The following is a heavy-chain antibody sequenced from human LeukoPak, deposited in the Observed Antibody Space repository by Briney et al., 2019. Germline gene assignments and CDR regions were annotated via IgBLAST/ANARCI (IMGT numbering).Heavy chain of an antibody. D-gene: IGHD3-10*01. CDR3: ARSALWFGELLSPYFDY. J-gene: IGHJ4*02. Sequence: SVKVSCKASGGTFSSYAISWVRQAPGQGLEWMGGIIPIFGTANYAQKFQGRVTITADKSTSTANMELSSLRSEDTAVYYCARSALWFGELLSPYFDYWGQGTLVAVSS. CDR2: IIPIFGTA. CDR1: GGTFSSYA. V-gene: IGHV1-69*06.